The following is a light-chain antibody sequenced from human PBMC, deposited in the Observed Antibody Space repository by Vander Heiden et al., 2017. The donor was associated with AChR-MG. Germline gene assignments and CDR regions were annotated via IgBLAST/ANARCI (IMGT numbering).Light chain of an antibody. CDR1: KLGDKY. J-gene: IGLJ2*01. Sequence: SYELTQPPSVSVSPGQTASITFSGDKLGDKYACWYQQKPGQSPVLVIYQDRKRPSGIPERFSGSSSGNTATLTISGTQAMDEADYYCQAWDTNTPVVFGGGTKLTVL. CDR3: QAWDTNTPVV. CDR2: QDR. V-gene: IGLV3-1*01.